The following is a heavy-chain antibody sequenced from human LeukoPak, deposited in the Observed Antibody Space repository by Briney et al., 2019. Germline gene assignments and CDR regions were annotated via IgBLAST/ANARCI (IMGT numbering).Heavy chain of an antibody. CDR2: ISGSGGST. D-gene: IGHD3-10*01. V-gene: IGHV3-23*01. J-gene: IGHJ4*02. CDR1: GFTFSSYA. Sequence: PGGSLRPSCAASGFTFSSYAMSWVRQAPGKGLEWVSAISGSGGSTYYADSVKGRFTISRDNSKNTLYLQMNGLRAEDTAVYYCAKDSRVGGYYFDYWGQGTLVTVSS. CDR3: AKDSRVGGYYFDY.